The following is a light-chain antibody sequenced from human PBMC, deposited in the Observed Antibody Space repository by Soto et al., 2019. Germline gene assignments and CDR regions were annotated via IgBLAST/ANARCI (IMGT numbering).Light chain of an antibody. CDR3: QQYGTSTT. Sequence: ENVLTQYPATLSVSPGESATLSCRASQTVRSDYLAWYRQSPGQPPRLLLFEASSRAPGITDRFSGSGYGTDFTITIRSLEPEDFAVYYCQQYGTSTTFGQGTRVDIK. J-gene: IGKJ1*01. CDR1: QTVRSDY. V-gene: IGKV3-20*01. CDR2: EAS.